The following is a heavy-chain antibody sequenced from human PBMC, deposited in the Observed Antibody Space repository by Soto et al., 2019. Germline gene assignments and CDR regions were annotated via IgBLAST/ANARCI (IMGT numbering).Heavy chain of an antibody. Sequence: QVQLQESGPGLVKPSQTLSLTCTVSGGSISRGDYYWSWIRQPPGKDLEWIGYIYKSGSTHYMPSLKSGAAISIDTSNNEFPLNVNSVTAADTAVYYCARDQGDWYFELWGRGTRVTVSS. CDR3: ARDQGDWYFEL. CDR2: IYKSGST. J-gene: IGHJ2*01. V-gene: IGHV4-30-4*01. CDR1: GGSISRGDYY.